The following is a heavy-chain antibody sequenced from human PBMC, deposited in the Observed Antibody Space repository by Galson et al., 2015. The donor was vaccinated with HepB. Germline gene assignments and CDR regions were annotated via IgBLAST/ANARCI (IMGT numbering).Heavy chain of an antibody. CDR3: AREGDGYYDILTGYYREGYYFDY. J-gene: IGHJ4*02. Sequence: SVKVSCKASGGTFSSYAISWVRQAPGQGLEWMGGIIPIFGTAIYAQKFQGRVTITADESTSTAYMELSSLRSEDTAVYYCAREGDGYYDILTGYYREGYYFDYWGQGTLVTVSS. V-gene: IGHV1-69*13. D-gene: IGHD3-9*01. CDR2: IIPIFGTA. CDR1: GGTFSSYA.